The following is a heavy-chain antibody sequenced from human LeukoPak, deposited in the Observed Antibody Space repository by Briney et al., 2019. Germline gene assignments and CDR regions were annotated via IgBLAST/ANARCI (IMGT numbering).Heavy chain of an antibody. CDR3: ARATGGGHTHYYDSSGYYYFGDY. D-gene: IGHD3-22*01. CDR2: ISAYNGNT. CDR1: GYSFTSYG. V-gene: IGHV1-18*01. J-gene: IGHJ4*02. Sequence: ASVKVSCKASGYSFTSYGISWVRQAPGQGLEWMGWISAYNGNTNYAQKLQGRVTMTTDTSTSTAYMELRSLRSDDTAVYYCARATGGGHTHYYDSSGYYYFGDYWGQGTLVTVSS.